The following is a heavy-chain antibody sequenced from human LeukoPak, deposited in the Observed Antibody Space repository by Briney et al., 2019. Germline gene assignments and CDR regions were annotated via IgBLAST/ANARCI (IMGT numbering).Heavy chain of an antibody. Sequence: SETLSLTCDVSGDSISTPHWWSWVRQPPGKGLEWIGEIFHSGRVNYIPSLQSRVTISLDKSKNQISLEVNSVTAADTAVHYCARLNADYGYYGPHDAFDIWGQGTLVAVST. V-gene: IGHV4-4*02. J-gene: IGHJ3*02. CDR2: IFHSGRV. CDR1: GDSISTPHW. D-gene: IGHD4-17*01. CDR3: ARLNADYGYYGPHDAFDI.